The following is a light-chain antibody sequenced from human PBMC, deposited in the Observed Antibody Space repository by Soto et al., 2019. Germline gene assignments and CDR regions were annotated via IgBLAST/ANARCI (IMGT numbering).Light chain of an antibody. J-gene: IGLJ3*02. V-gene: IGLV2-8*01. CDR3: SSYAASNNFYFV. Sequence: QSVLTQPPSASGSPGQSVTISCTGTSSDVGGYNYVSWYQQYPGRAPKLMIYEVTKRPSGVPDRFSGSKSGNTASLTVSGXQXXDXADYYCSSYAASNNFYFVFGGGTKLTVL. CDR2: EVT. CDR1: SSDVGGYNY.